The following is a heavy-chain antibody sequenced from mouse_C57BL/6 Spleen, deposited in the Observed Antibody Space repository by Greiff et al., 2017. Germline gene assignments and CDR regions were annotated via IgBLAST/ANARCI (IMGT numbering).Heavy chain of an antibody. CDR3: ARAIYYDYDLETWFAY. CDR2: ISDGGSYT. D-gene: IGHD2-4*01. Sequence: EVMLVESGGGLVKPGGSLKLSCAASGFTFSSYAMSWVRQTPEKRLEWVATISDGGSYTYYPDNVKGRFTISRDNAKNNLYLQMSHLKSEDTAMYYCARAIYYDYDLETWFAYWGQGTLVTVSA. J-gene: IGHJ3*01. CDR1: GFTFSSYA. V-gene: IGHV5-4*03.